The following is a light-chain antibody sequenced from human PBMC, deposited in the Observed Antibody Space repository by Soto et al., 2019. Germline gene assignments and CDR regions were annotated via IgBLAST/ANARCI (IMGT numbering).Light chain of an antibody. V-gene: IGKV1-8*01. Sequence: AIRMTQSPSSFSASTGDRVTITCRASQGISSYLAWYQQKPGKAPKLLIYAASTLQSGVPSRFSGSGSGTDCTLTISCLQSEDFATYYGQQYYSYPYTFGQGTKLEIK. J-gene: IGKJ2*01. CDR3: QQYYSYPYT. CDR2: AAS. CDR1: QGISSY.